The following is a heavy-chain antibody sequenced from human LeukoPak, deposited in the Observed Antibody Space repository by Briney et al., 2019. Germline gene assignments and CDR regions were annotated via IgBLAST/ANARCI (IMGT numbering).Heavy chain of an antibody. Sequence: GGSLRLSRAASGFTFSSYWMSWVRQAPGKGLEWVANIKQDGSEKYYVDSVKGRFTISRDNAKNSLYLQMNSLRAEDTAVYYCARGAYYYGSGKGYWGQGTLVTVSS. CDR2: IKQDGSEK. D-gene: IGHD3-10*01. CDR1: GFTFSSYW. J-gene: IGHJ4*02. CDR3: ARGAYYYGSGKGY. V-gene: IGHV3-7*01.